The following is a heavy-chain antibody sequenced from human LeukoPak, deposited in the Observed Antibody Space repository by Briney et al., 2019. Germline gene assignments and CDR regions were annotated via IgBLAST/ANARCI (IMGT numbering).Heavy chain of an antibody. D-gene: IGHD3-10*01. CDR3: ARQGWFGEGAFDI. V-gene: IGHV1-2*02. Sequence: ASVKVSCKASGHTFTGYYMHRVRQAPGQGLEWMGWINPNSGGTNHAQKLQGRVTMTTDTSTSTAYMELRSLRSDDTAVYYCARQGWFGEGAFDIWGQGTMVTVSS. J-gene: IGHJ3*02. CDR1: GHTFTGYY. CDR2: INPNSGGT.